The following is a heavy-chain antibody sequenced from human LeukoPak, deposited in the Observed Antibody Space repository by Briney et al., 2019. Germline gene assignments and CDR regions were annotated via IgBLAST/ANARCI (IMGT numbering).Heavy chain of an antibody. CDR1: GYTFTSYG. Sequence: ASVKVSCKASGYTFTSYGISWVRQAPGQGLEWMGWISAYNGNTNYAQKFQGRVTMTRNTSISTAYMELSSLRSEDTAVYYCARGHNYYYGMDVWGQGTTVTVSS. CDR2: ISAYNGNT. J-gene: IGHJ6*02. CDR3: ARGHNYYYGMDV. V-gene: IGHV1-18*01.